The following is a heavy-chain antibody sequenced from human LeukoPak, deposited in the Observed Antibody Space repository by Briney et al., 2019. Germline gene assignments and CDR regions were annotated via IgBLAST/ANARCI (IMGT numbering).Heavy chain of an antibody. J-gene: IGHJ6*02. Sequence: PSETLSLTCTVSGGSISSSSYYWGWIRQPPGKGLEWIGSIYYSGSTYCNPSLKSRVTISVDTSKNQFSLKLSSVTAADTAVYYCARLEIAVAGTGYYYGMDVWGQGTTVTVSS. CDR2: IYYSGST. CDR3: ARLEIAVAGTGYYYGMDV. V-gene: IGHV4-39*01. D-gene: IGHD6-19*01. CDR1: GGSISSSSYY.